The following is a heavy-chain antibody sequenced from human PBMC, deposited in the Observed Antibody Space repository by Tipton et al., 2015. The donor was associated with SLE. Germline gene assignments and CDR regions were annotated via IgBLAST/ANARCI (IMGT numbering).Heavy chain of an antibody. D-gene: IGHD2-2*01. CDR1: GGSISSHY. CDR3: ARGPLTYCTSASCLFAYYFDS. Sequence: GLVKPSETLSLTCTVSGGSISSHYWNWLRQPPGKGLEWIGTVYYSGSTYYNPSLKSRVTISVDTSKNHFSLKLSSVTAADTAAYYCARGPLTYCTSASCLFAYYFDSWDQGTLVTVSS. CDR2: VYYSGST. V-gene: IGHV4-59*05. J-gene: IGHJ4*02.